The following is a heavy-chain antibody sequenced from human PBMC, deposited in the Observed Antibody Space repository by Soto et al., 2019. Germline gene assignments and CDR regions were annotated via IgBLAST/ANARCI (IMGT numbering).Heavy chain of an antibody. V-gene: IGHV1-2*04. D-gene: IGHD2-15*01. CDR2: INPNSGGT. CDR3: ARGTCSGGSCYDFDY. Sequence: GASVKVSCKASGYTFTGYYMHWVRQAPGQGLEWMGWINPNSGGTNYAQKFQGWVTMTRDTSISTAYMELSRLRSDDTAVYYCARGTCSGGSCYDFDYWGQGTLVTVSS. J-gene: IGHJ4*02. CDR1: GYTFTGYY.